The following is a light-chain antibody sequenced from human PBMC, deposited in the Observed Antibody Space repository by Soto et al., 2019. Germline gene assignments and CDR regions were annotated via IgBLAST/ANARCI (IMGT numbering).Light chain of an antibody. Sequence: QSVLTQPASVSGSPGQSITISCTGTNDDVGYYDYVSWYQQHPGKAPKVIIYEVGHRPSGVSNHFSGSKSGNTASLTISGLQAEDEADYYCSSYTSSSDPFVFGTGTKLTVL. CDR3: SSYTSSSDPFV. CDR2: EVG. V-gene: IGLV2-14*01. CDR1: NDDVGYYDY. J-gene: IGLJ1*01.